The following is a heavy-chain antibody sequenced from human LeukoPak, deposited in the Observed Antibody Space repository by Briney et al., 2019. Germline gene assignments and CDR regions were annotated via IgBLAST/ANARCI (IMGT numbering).Heavy chain of an antibody. J-gene: IGHJ4*02. CDR3: AKSHSYGHYYFDY. D-gene: IGHD5-18*01. CDR1: GFTFSSYG. Sequence: PGGSLRLSCAASGFTFSSYGMHWVRQAPGEGLEWVAVISYDGSNKYYADSVKGRFTISRDNSKNTLYLQMNSLRAEDTAVYYCAKSHSYGHYYFDYWGQGTLVTVSS. CDR2: ISYDGSNK. V-gene: IGHV3-30*18.